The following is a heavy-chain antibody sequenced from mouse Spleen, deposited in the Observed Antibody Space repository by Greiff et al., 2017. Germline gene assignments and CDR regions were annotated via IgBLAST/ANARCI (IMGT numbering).Heavy chain of an antibody. V-gene: IGHV1-54*01. Sequence: VQLQQSGAELVRPGTSVKVSCKASGYAFTNYLIEWVKQRPGQGLEWIGVINPGSGGTNYNEKFKGKATLTADKSSSTAYMQLSSLTSEDSAVYFCARRGYASYYFDYWGQGTTLTVSS. J-gene: IGHJ2*01. CDR2: INPGSGGT. CDR1: GYAFTNYL. D-gene: IGHD2-10*02. CDR3: ARRGYASYYFDY.